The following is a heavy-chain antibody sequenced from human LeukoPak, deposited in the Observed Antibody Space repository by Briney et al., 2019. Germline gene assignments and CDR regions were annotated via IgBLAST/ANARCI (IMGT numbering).Heavy chain of an antibody. CDR2: ISYDGSNK. D-gene: IGHD6-6*01. J-gene: IGHJ4*02. CDR1: GFTFSSYG. Sequence: GGSLRLSCAASGFTFSSYGMHWVRQAPGKGLEWVAVISYDGSNKYYADSVKGRFTISRDNSKNTLYLQMNSLRAEDTAVYYCAKIFVSSSSEREYFDYWGQGTLVTVSS. V-gene: IGHV3-30*18. CDR3: AKIFVSSSSEREYFDY.